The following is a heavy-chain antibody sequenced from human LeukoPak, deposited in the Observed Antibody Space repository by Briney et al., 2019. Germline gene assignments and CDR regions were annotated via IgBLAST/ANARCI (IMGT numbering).Heavy chain of an antibody. D-gene: IGHD4-11*01. CDR2: ISSSSSYI. V-gene: IGHV3-21*01. J-gene: IGHJ4*02. CDR1: GFTFSSYS. CDR3: ARYGISMTTVTGLDY. Sequence: GGSLRLSCAASGFTFSSYSMNWVRQAPGKGLEWASSISSSSSYIYYADSVKGRFTISRDNAKNSLYLQMNSLRAEDTAVYYCARYGISMTTVTGLDYWGQGTLVTVSS.